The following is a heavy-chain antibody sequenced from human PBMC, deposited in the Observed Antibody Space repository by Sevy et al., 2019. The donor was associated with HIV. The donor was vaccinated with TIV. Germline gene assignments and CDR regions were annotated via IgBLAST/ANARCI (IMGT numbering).Heavy chain of an antibody. D-gene: IGHD1-7*01. V-gene: IGHV3-33*01. CDR3: ARDGGTKEQLGYFDY. J-gene: IGHJ4*02. CDR2: LWYDGRNK. CDR1: GFTFSAYG. Sequence: GGSLRLSCVASGFTFSAYGMHWVRQAPGKGLEWVALLWYDGRNKYYADSVKGRFTISRDTSKDMVYLQMDSLRAEDTAVYYCARDGGTKEQLGYFDYWGQGTLVTVSS.